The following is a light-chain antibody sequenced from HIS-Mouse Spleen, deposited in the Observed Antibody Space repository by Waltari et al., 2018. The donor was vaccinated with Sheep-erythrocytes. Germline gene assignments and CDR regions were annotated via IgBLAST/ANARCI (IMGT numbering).Light chain of an antibody. Sequence: IVLTQSPGTLSLSPGERATLSCRASQSVSSSYLAEYQQKPGQAPRLLIYGASSRGTGIPDRFSGSGSGTYFTLTISRLEPEDFAVYYCQQYGSSPTFGQGTKLEIK. CDR1: QSVSSSY. CDR2: GAS. V-gene: IGKV3-20*01. CDR3: QQYGSSPT. J-gene: IGKJ2*01.